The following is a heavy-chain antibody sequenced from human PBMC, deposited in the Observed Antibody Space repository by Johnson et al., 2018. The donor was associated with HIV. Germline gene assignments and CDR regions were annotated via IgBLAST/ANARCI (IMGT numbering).Heavy chain of an antibody. CDR1: GFTFSSYD. Sequence: VQLVESGGGVVQPGRSLRLSCAASGFTFSSYDMHWVRQATGKGLEWVSAIGTAGDTYYPGSVKGLFTISRENAKNSLYLQMNSLIAEDTAVYYCAREGMYSSYQGSFDIWGQGTMVTVSS. CDR2: IGTAGDT. D-gene: IGHD6-6*01. CDR3: AREGMYSSYQGSFDI. V-gene: IGHV3-13*01. J-gene: IGHJ3*02.